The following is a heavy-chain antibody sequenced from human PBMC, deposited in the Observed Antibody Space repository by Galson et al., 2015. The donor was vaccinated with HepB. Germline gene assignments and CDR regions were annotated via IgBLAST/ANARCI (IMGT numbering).Heavy chain of an antibody. Sequence: SLRLSCAASGFTFSSYGMHWVRQAPGKGLEWVAVISYDGSNKYYADPVKGRFTISRDNSKNTLYLQMNSLRAEDTAVYYCAKEGGYSGYVGAFDIWGQGTMVTVSS. V-gene: IGHV3-30*18. CDR1: GFTFSSYG. CDR2: ISYDGSNK. CDR3: AKEGGYSGYVGAFDI. J-gene: IGHJ3*02. D-gene: IGHD5-12*01.